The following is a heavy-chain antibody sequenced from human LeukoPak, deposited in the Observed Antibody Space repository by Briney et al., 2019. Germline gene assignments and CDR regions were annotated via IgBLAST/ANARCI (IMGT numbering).Heavy chain of an antibody. CDR3: ARRRITMIVVVISRDAFDI. Sequence: SETLSLTCSVSGASISSGSNYWGWIRQPPGKTLEWIGSIYSSGSTYYNPSLKSRVIIIIDMPKNHFSLTLSSVTAADTAVYYCARRRITMIVVVISRDAFDIWGQGTMVTVSS. CDR1: GASISSGSNY. D-gene: IGHD3-22*01. J-gene: IGHJ3*02. CDR2: IYSSGST. V-gene: IGHV4-39*07.